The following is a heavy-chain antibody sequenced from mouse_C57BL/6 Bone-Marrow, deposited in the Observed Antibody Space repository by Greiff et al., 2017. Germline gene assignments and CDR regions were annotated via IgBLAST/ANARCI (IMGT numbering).Heavy chain of an antibody. CDR1: GFSLTSYG. D-gene: IGHD4-1*01. J-gene: IGHJ4*01. V-gene: IGHV2-3*01. CDR2: IWGDGST. Sequence: VKLMASGPGLVAPSQSLSITCTVSGFSLTSYGVSWVRQPPGKGLEWLGVIWGDGSTNYHSALISRLSISKDNSKSQVFLKLNSLQTDDTATYYCAKRLGNYAMDYWGQGTSVTVSS. CDR3: AKRLGNYAMDY.